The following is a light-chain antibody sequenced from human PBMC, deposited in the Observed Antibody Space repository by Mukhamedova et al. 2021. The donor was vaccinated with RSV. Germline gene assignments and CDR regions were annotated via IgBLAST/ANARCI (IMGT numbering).Light chain of an antibody. Sequence: LLIYRNTQRPSGVPDRFSGSKSGTSASLAISGLQAEDEADYYCNTYTSSPFGGGTKLTVL. CDR3: NTYTSSP. V-gene: IGLV1-44*01. J-gene: IGLJ3*02. CDR2: RNT.